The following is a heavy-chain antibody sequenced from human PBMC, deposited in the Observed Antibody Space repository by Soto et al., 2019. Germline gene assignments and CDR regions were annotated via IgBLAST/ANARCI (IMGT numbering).Heavy chain of an antibody. CDR2: IXPNXXSX. CDR1: GYTLTNYH. Sequence: ASVKVSCKASGYTLTNYHMNWARQAPGQGLEWMGIIXPNXXSXXXXXKXXGRVTLTTDTSTSTVYMELSGLRSEDTAVYYCAREVKTASYYYGMDVWGQGTTVTVSS. J-gene: IGHJ6*02. CDR3: AREVKTASYYYGMDV. V-gene: IGHV1-46*01.